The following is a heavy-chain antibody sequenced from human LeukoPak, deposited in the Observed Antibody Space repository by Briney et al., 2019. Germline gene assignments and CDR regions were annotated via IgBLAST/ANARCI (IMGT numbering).Heavy chain of an antibody. CDR2: INPSGGST. D-gene: IGHD5-12*01. J-gene: IGHJ3*02. CDR3: AQRERRGYDYGAFDI. V-gene: IGHV1-46*01. CDR1: GYTFTSYY. Sequence: ASVKVSCKASGYTFTSYYMHWVRQAPGQGLEWMGIINPSGGSTSYAQKFQGGVTMTRDTSTSTVYMELSSLRSEDTAVYYCAQRERRGYDYGAFDIWGQGTMVTVSS.